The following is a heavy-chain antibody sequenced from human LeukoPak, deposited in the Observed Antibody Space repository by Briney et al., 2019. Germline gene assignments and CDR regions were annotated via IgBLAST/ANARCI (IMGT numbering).Heavy chain of an antibody. J-gene: IGHJ6*02. CDR2: INPSGGST. V-gene: IGHV1-46*01. D-gene: IGHD3-16*01. CDR3: ARGIGMGAFDYYYYGMDV. CDR1: GYTITGYY. Sequence: ASVKVSCKASGYTITGYYMHWVRQAPGQGLEWMGIINPSGGSTSYAQKFQGRVTMTRDTSTSTVYMELSSLRSEDTAVYYCARGIGMGAFDYYYYGMDVWGQGTTVTVSS.